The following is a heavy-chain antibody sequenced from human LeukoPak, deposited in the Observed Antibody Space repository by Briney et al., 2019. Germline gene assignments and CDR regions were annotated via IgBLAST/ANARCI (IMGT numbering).Heavy chain of an antibody. CDR1: GFSFSSYN. Sequence: GGSLRLSCAASGFSFSSYNMNWVRQAPGKGLEWVSSISDNKHYIYYADSVKGRFTVSRDNAKNSLYLQMSGLRAEDTAVYYCARDLILADNGGSSAHDYWGQGTLVTVSS. V-gene: IGHV3-21*01. CDR3: ARDLILADNGGSSAHDY. CDR2: ISDNKHYI. J-gene: IGHJ4*02. D-gene: IGHD2-15*01.